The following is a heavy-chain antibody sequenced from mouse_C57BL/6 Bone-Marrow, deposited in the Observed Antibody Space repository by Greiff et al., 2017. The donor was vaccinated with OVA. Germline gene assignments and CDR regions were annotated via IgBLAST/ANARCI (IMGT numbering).Heavy chain of an antibody. CDR3: ARRLVYAMDY. CDR1: GFTFSSYA. CDR2: ISDGGSYT. Sequence: LKESGGGLVKPGGSLKLSCAASGFTFSSYAMSWVRQTPEKRLEWVATISDGGSYTYYPDNVKGRFTISRDNAKNNLYLQMSHLKSEDTAMYYCARRLVYAMDYWGQGTSVTVSS. V-gene: IGHV5-4*03. J-gene: IGHJ4*01.